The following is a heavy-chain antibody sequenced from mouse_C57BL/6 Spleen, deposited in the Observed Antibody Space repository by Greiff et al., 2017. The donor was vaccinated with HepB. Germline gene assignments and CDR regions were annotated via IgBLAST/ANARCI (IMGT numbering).Heavy chain of an antibody. CDR3: TTRLSNYVSWFAY. CDR2: IDPENGDT. D-gene: IGHD2-5*01. J-gene: IGHJ3*01. V-gene: IGHV14-4*01. CDR1: GFNIKDDY. Sequence: VQLQQSGAELVRPGASVKLSCTASGFNIKDDYMHWVKQRPEQGLEWIGWIDPENGDTEYASKFQGKATITADTSSNTAYLQLSSLTSEDTAVYYCTTRLSNYVSWFAYWGQGTLVTVSA.